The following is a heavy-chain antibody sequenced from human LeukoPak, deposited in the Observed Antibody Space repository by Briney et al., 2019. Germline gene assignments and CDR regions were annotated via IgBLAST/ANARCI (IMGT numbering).Heavy chain of an antibody. CDR3: ASFYRATIFGVGPHDY. D-gene: IGHD3-3*01. J-gene: IGHJ4*02. Sequence: SETLSLTCTVSGGSISSSSYYWGWIRQPPGKGLEWIGSIYYSGSTYYNPSLKSRVTISVDTSKNQFSLKLSSVTAADTAVYYCASFYRATIFGVGPHDYWGQGTLVTVSS. CDR2: IYYSGST. CDR1: GGSISSSSYY. V-gene: IGHV4-39*01.